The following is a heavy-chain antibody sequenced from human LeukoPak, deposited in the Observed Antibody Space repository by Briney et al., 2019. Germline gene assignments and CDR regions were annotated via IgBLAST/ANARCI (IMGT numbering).Heavy chain of an antibody. V-gene: IGHV4-34*01. CDR3: ARENYYDSSGSDY. Sequence: SETLSLTCAVYGGSFSGYYWSWIRQPPGKGLEWIGEINHSGSTYYNPSLKSRVTISVDTSKNQFSLKLSSVTAADTAVYYCARENYYDSSGSDYWGQGTLVTVSS. CDR2: INHSGST. D-gene: IGHD3-22*01. CDR1: GGSFSGYY. J-gene: IGHJ4*02.